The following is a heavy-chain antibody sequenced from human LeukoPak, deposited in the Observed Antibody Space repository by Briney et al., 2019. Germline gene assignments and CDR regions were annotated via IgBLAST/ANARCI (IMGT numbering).Heavy chain of an antibody. D-gene: IGHD4-17*01. J-gene: IGHJ4*02. CDR1: GFTFSSDE. Sequence: GRSLRLSCAASGFTFSSDEMNWVRQAPGKGLEWVSYISSSGSTIYYADSVKGRFTISRDNAKNTLYLQMNSLRAEDTAVYYCARDRATVTTDWGQGTLVTVSS. V-gene: IGHV3-48*03. CDR2: ISSSGSTI. CDR3: ARDRATVTTD.